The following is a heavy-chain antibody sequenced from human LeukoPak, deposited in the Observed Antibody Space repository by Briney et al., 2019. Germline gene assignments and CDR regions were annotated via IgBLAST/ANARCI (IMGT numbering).Heavy chain of an antibody. CDR3: ASALVAATYGGS. CDR1: GFTFSSYA. V-gene: IGHV3-30-3*01. Sequence: GGALRLSCAASGFTFSSYAMHWVRQAPGKGLEWVAVISYDGSNKYYEDSVKGRFTISRDNAKNTMYLEMNRRRAEDTAGYYCASALVAATYGGSWGQGPLAPVS. CDR2: ISYDGSNK. J-gene: IGHJ5*02. D-gene: IGHD1-26*01.